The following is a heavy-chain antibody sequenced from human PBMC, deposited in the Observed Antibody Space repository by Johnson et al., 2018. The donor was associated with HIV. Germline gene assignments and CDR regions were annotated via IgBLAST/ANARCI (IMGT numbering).Heavy chain of an antibody. CDR2: IKQDGSEK. D-gene: IGHD1-26*01. CDR1: GFSFSTSY. Sequence: MMLVESGGGVVQPGGSLRLSCAASGFSFSTSYMTWVRQAPGKGLEWVANIKQDGSEKYYVDSVKGRFTISRDNAKNSLYLQMNSLRGEDTALYYCARVVAFGWELNDAFDIWGQGTMVTVSS. J-gene: IGHJ3*02. CDR3: ARVVAFGWELNDAFDI. V-gene: IGHV3-7*05.